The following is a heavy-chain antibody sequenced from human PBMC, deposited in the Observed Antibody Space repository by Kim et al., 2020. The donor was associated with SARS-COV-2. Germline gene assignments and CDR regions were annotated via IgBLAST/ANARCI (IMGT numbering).Heavy chain of an antibody. D-gene: IGHD3-16*01. J-gene: IGHJ6*02. V-gene: IGHV3-7*03. CDR3: ARDLDYYYGMDV. Sequence: YYVDSVKGRFTISRDNAKNSLYLQMTSLRAEDTAVYYCARDLDYYYGMDVWGQGTTVTVSS.